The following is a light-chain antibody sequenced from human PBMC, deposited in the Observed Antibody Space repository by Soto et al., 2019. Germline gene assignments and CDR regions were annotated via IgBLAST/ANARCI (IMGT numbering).Light chain of an antibody. Sequence: QAVLTQPPSASGTPGQRVTISCSGSSSNLGSNTVNWYQQLPGTAPKLLIYSNNQRPSGVPDRFSVSKAGTSASLAISGLQSEDEADYYCAAWDDSLNGWVFGGGTKVTVL. CDR1: SSNLGSNT. CDR3: AAWDDSLNGWV. V-gene: IGLV1-44*01. CDR2: SNN. J-gene: IGLJ3*02.